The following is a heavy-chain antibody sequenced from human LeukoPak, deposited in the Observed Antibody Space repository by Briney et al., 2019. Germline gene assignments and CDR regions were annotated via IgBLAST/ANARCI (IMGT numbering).Heavy chain of an antibody. J-gene: IGHJ4*02. CDR1: GFTFSHYS. CDR3: ARRSSSWYGY. Sequence: GGSLRLSCVASGFTFSHYSMNWVRQAPGKGLEWVSSIRFTGSYIYYADSVKGRFTISRDNSKNTLYLQMNSLRAEDTAVYYCARRSSSWYGYWGQGTLVTVSS. V-gene: IGHV3-21*04. CDR2: IRFTGSYI. D-gene: IGHD6-13*01.